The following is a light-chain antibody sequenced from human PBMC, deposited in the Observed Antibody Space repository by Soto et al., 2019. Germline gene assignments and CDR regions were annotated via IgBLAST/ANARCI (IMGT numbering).Light chain of an antibody. CDR2: DVS. CDR1: SSDVGGYNY. V-gene: IGLV2-14*01. Sequence: QLVLTQPASVSGSPGQSITISCTGTSSDVGGYNYVSWYQQHPGKAPKLMIYDVSNRPSGVSNRFSGSKSDNTASLTISGLQAEDEADYYCSSYTSSSTLYVFGTGTKLTVL. J-gene: IGLJ1*01. CDR3: SSYTSSSTLYV.